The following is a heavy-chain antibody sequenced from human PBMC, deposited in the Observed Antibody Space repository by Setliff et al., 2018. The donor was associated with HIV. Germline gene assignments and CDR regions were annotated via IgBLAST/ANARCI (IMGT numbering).Heavy chain of an antibody. CDR2: IHYSGAT. D-gene: IGHD2-8*01. CDR3: ARHSPNVGVRGDAFDI. CDR1: GGSISSHY. Sequence: SETLSLTCTVSGGSISSHYWIWIRQPPGKGLEWIGYIHYSGATNYNPSLKSRVTISLDTSRTQFSLRLSSVTAAGTAVYYCARHSPNVGVRGDAFDIWGQGTVVT. V-gene: IGHV4-59*08. J-gene: IGHJ3*02.